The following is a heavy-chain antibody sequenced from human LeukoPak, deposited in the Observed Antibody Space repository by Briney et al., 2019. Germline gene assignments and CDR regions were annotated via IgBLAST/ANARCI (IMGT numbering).Heavy chain of an antibody. J-gene: IGHJ4*02. CDR1: GGSFSGYY. V-gene: IGHV4-34*01. CDR3: ARGEWLRSWFGY. CDR2: INHSGST. D-gene: IGHD5-12*01. Sequence: PSETLSLTCAVYGGSFSGYYWSWIRQPPGKGLEWIGEINHSGSTNYNPSLKSRVTISVDTSKNQFSLKLNSVTAADTAVYYCARGEWLRSWFGYWGQGTLVTVPS.